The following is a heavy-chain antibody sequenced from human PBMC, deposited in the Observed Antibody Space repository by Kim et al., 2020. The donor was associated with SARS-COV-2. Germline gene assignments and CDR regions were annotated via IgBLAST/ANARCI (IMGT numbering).Heavy chain of an antibody. CDR2: INHSGST. CDR3: ARGRDSSGWLDFDY. D-gene: IGHD6-19*01. CDR1: GGSFSGYY. J-gene: IGHJ4*02. Sequence: SETLSLTCAVYGGSFSGYYWSWIRQPPGKGLEWIGEINHSGSTNYNPSLKSRVTISVDTSKNQFSLKLSSVTAADTAVYYCARGRDSSGWLDFDYWGQGTLVTVSS. V-gene: IGHV4-34*01.